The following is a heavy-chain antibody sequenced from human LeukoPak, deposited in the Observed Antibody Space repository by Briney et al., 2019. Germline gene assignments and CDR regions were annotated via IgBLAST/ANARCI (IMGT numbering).Heavy chain of an antibody. CDR1: GGSIRSSSYY. Sequence: PSETLSLTCTVSGGSIRSSSYYWGWIRQPPGKGLEWIGSIYYSGSTYYNPSLKSRVTISVDTSKNQFSLKLSSVTAANTAVYYCASLRERSYYARGFDYWGQGTLVTVSS. J-gene: IGHJ4*02. D-gene: IGHD1-26*01. CDR3: ASLRERSYYARGFDY. V-gene: IGHV4-39*01. CDR2: IYYSGST.